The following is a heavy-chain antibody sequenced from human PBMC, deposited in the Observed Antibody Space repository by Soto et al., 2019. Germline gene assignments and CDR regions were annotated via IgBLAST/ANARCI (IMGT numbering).Heavy chain of an antibody. V-gene: IGHV3-23*01. CDR3: MKDITTLGGVNVFDI. CDR2: IRRSNGIT. Sequence: EVQLLESGGGLVQPGGSLRLSCAASGFSISTYAMSWVRQAPGKGLEWVSSIRRSNGITNYAHSVMGRFTISRDTSINTLYLQTNSLRAEDTAVYYCMKDITTLGGVNVFDIWGQGTVVTVSS. CDR1: GFSISTYA. J-gene: IGHJ3*02. D-gene: IGHD3-16*01.